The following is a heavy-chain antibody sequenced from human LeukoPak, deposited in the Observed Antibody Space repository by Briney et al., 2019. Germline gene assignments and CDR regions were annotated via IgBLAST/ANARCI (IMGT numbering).Heavy chain of an antibody. CDR1: GGSISSYY. Sequence: PSETLSLTCTVSGGSISSYYWSWIRQPPGKGLEWIGYIYYSGSTNYNPSLESRVTISVDTSKNQFSLKLSSVTAADTAVYYCARDRIAVAGNYYYYYGMDVWGQGTTVTVSS. J-gene: IGHJ6*02. CDR2: IYYSGST. V-gene: IGHV4-59*01. D-gene: IGHD6-19*01. CDR3: ARDRIAVAGNYYYYYGMDV.